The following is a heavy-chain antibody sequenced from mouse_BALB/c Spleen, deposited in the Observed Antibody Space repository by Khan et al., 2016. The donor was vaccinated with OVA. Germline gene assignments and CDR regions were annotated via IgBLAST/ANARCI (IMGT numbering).Heavy chain of an antibody. Sequence: QVQLQQPGAELVKAGDSVKMSCKASGYTFTSYWMHWVKQRLGQGLEWFAETNPTNGRTYYNEKFKSTATRTEDKSSRTAYMLHSGPTVEYSTVYYCARIKKIVATYLDYWGQGTTLTVSS. CDR1: GYTFTSYW. CDR2: TNPTNGRT. J-gene: IGHJ2*01. CDR3: ARIKKIVATYLDY. V-gene: IGHV1S81*02. D-gene: IGHD1-1*01.